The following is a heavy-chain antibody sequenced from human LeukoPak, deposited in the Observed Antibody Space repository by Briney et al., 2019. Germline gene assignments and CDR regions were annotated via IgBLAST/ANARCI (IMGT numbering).Heavy chain of an antibody. CDR2: INPSGVTT. Sequence: ASVKVSYKASGYTFTSYYMHWVRQAPGQGLEWMGIINPSGVTTIYEQKFQGRVTVTRETSTSTVYMELSSLRSEHAAVYYCERALGGRSGALDYWGQGTLVTVSS. V-gene: IGHV1-46*01. J-gene: IGHJ4*02. D-gene: IGHD2-15*01. CDR1: GYTFTSYY. CDR3: ERALGGRSGALDY.